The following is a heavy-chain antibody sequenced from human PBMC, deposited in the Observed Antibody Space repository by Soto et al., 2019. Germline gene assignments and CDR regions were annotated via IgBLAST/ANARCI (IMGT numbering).Heavy chain of an antibody. CDR2: IGAADDP. Sequence: GGSLILSCGASGFTFGDYGMHWVRQVPGKGLEWVSAIGAADDPYYLGSVKGRFTISRDNAKNSVYLQMDGLRAGDSAVYYCARAYTGRLPRRADYYYAMDVWGQGTTVTVSS. CDR1: GFTFGDYG. D-gene: IGHD2-2*02. V-gene: IGHV3-13*05. CDR3: ARAYTGRLPRRADYYYAMDV. J-gene: IGHJ6*02.